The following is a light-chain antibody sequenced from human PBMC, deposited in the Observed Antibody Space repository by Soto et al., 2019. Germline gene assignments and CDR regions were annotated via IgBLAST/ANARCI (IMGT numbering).Light chain of an antibody. V-gene: IGLV2-14*03. CDR1: SSDIAAYNY. CDR2: DVN. Sequence: QSALTQPASVSGSPGQSITISCTGTSSDIAAYNYVSWYQQHPGKAPKLMIYDVNYRPSGVSNRFSGSKSGNTASLTISGLRAEDEADYYCTSYTTSRTLVFGGGTKVTVL. J-gene: IGLJ2*01. CDR3: TSYTTSRTLV.